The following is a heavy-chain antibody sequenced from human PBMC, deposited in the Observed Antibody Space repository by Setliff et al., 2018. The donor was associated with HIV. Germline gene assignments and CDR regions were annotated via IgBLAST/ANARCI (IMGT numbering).Heavy chain of an antibody. CDR1: TGSISRYY. CDR2: IYYSGST. J-gene: IGHJ3*02. CDR3: ARANSIKGYSYGPDAFDI. V-gene: IGHV4-59*01. Sequence: SETLSLTCTFSTGSISRYYWNWIRQPPGKGLEWIGYIYYSGSTNYNPSLKSRVTISLDTSKNQFSLNLSPVTAADTAVYYCARANSIKGYSYGPDAFDIWGQGTMVTVSS. D-gene: IGHD5-18*01.